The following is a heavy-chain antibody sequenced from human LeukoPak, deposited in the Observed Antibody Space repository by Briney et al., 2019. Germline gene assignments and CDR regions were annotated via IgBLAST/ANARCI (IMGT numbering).Heavy chain of an antibody. CDR1: GGTFSNSNYN. CDR3: ATRAGYTSMALSGGDS. D-gene: IGHD6-13*01. V-gene: IGHV4-39*01. Sequence: SETLTLTCTVSGGTFSNSNYNWVWIRQPPGKGLEWIGSIYYSGSTYYNPSLKSRVTISVDTSKNQFSLKLSFVTAADTAVYYCATRAGYTSMALSGGDSWGQGTLVTVSS. CDR2: IYYSGST. J-gene: IGHJ5*01.